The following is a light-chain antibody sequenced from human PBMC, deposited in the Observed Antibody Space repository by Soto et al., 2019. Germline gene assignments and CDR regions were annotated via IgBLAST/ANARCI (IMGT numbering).Light chain of an antibody. J-gene: IGKJ4*01. CDR1: QSVRSW. CDR3: QPYDNYPLT. Sequence: DIQMTQSPSTLSASVGDRGTITCRASQSVRSWLAWYQQKPGRAPKFLIYDASSLESGVPSRFSGSGSGTEFTLTISNLQPDDFATYYCQPYDNYPLTFGGGTKLEI. V-gene: IGKV1-5*01. CDR2: DAS.